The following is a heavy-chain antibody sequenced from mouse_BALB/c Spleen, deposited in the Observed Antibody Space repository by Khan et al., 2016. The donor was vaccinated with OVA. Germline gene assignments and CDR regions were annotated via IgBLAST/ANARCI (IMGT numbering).Heavy chain of an antibody. D-gene: IGHD1-2*01. V-gene: IGHV3-2*02. J-gene: IGHJ2*01. Sequence: EVQLQESGPGLVKPSQSLSLTCTVTGYSITSGYGWNWIRQFPGNKLEWMGYISYSGSTNYNPSLKSRISITRDTTKNQFFLQLNTVTTEDTATYYCARTARIKYWGQGTTLTVSS. CDR1: GYSITSGYG. CDR3: ARTARIKY. CDR2: ISYSGST.